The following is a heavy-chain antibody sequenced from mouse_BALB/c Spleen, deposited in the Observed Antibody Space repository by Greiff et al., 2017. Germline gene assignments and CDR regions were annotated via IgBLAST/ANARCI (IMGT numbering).Heavy chain of an antibody. D-gene: IGHD1-1*01. Sequence: EVKLLESGGDLVKPGGSLKLSCAASGFTFSSYGMSWVRQTPDKRLEWVATISSGGSYTYYPDSVKGRYTISRDNAKNTLYLPMSSLKYEDTAMYYGARNESYSRFDYWGQGTTLTVSS. CDR1: GFTFSSYG. V-gene: IGHV5-6*01. CDR3: ARNESYSRFDY. J-gene: IGHJ2*01. CDR2: ISSGGSYT.